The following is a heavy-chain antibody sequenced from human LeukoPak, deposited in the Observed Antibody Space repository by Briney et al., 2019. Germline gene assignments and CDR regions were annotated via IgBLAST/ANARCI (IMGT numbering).Heavy chain of an antibody. CDR3: ARALVELYYYMDV. J-gene: IGHJ6*03. D-gene: IGHD1-7*01. CDR2: ISSSSSYI. CDR1: GFTFSSYS. V-gene: IGHV3-21*01. Sequence: GGSLRLSCAASGFTFSSYSMNWLRQAPGKGLEWVSSISSSSSYIYYADSVKGRFTISRDNAKNSLYLQMNSLRAEDTAVYYCARALVELYYYMDVWGKGTTVTVSS.